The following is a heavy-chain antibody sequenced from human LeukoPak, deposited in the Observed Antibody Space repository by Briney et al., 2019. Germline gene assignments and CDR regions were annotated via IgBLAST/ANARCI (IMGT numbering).Heavy chain of an antibody. Sequence: PGGSLRLSCAASGFTFSDYAMTWVRQAPGRGLEWVANIKQDGNEKYYVDSVKGRFTISRDNAKNSLYLQMNSLRAEDTAVYYCAKDNLYDIASDYWGQGTLVTVSS. CDR2: IKQDGNEK. V-gene: IGHV3-7*01. J-gene: IGHJ4*02. CDR1: GFTFSDYA. CDR3: AKDNLYDIASDY. D-gene: IGHD3-9*01.